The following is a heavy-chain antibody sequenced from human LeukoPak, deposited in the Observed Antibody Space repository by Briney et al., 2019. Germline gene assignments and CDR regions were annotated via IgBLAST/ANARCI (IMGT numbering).Heavy chain of an antibody. V-gene: IGHV4-38-2*02. CDR3: ARHVPGGYYYGSGSQHFDY. CDR2: INHSGST. Sequence: SETLSLTCSVSSYSISSGYYWGWIRQPPGKGLEWIGEINHSGSTNYNPSLKSRVTISVDTSKNQFSLKLSSVTAADTAVYYCARHVPGGYYYGSGSQHFDYWGQGTLVTVSS. D-gene: IGHD3-10*01. J-gene: IGHJ4*02. CDR1: SYSISSGYY.